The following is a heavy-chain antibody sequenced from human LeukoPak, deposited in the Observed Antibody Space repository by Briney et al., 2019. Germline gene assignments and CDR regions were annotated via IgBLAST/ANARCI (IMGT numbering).Heavy chain of an antibody. CDR1: GYTFTSYA. J-gene: IGHJ3*01. Sequence: GASVKVSCKASGYTFTSYAINWVRQAPGQGLEWMGRFTAATTTNAKHLQDRGTMTAATSTNTAYLELRSLRSDDTAVYYCCRPMTAFPVRGAFDPWGQGTMVTVAS. CDR3: CRPMTAFPVRGAFDP. D-gene: IGHD3-22*01. V-gene: IGHV1-18*04. CDR2: FTAATT.